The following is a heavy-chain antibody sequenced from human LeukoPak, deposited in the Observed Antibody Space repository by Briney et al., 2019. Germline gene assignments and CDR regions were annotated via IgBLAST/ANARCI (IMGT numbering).Heavy chain of an antibody. Sequence: PSETLSLTCTVSGYSISSGYYWSWIRQSPGKGLEWIGEINHSGSTNYNPSLKSRVAISVDTSKNQFSLKLSSVTAADTAVYYCARRSSPRPGWFDPWGQGTLVTVSS. CDR1: GYSISSGYY. D-gene: IGHD6-19*01. J-gene: IGHJ5*02. V-gene: IGHV4-38-2*02. CDR3: ARRSSPRPGWFDP. CDR2: INHSGST.